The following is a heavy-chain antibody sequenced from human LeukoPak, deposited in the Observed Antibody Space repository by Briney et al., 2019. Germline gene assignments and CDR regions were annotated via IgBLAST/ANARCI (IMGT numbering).Heavy chain of an antibody. D-gene: IGHD4-11*01. J-gene: IGHJ6*03. Sequence: SVKVSCKASGGSFISYAISWVRQVPGQGLEYLGGGIPNFRRTQYSQKFEGRVTITTDETIASMELRSLTSEDTAVYYCARTGRYSNYDFSYHMDVWGKGTTVIVS. CDR3: ARTGRYSNYDFSYHMDV. CDR2: GIPNFRRT. V-gene: IGHV1-69*05. CDR1: GGSFISYA.